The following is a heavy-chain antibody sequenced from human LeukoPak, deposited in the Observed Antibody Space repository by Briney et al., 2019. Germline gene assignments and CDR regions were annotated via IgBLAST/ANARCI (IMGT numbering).Heavy chain of an antibody. CDR2: IKQDGSGK. CDR3: ARTAGYSSIVFDI. J-gene: IGHJ3*02. V-gene: IGHV3-7*02. CDR1: GFTFTNYW. Sequence: GGSLSLSFAASGFTFTNYWISWVRQAPGKGLEWVANIKQDGSGKYYVDSVKGRFTSSRDNAKNSLYLQMNSLRAEDTAVYNCARTAGYSSIVFDIWGQGTMVTVSS. D-gene: IGHD2-2*01.